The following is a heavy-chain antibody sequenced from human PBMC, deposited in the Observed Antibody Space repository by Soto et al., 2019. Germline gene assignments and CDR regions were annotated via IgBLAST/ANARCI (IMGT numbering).Heavy chain of an antibody. CDR1: GYTLTELS. CDR3: ASEMVRGVIDAFDI. J-gene: IGHJ3*02. V-gene: IGHV1-24*01. Sequence: ASVKVSCKVSGYTLTELSMHWVRQAPGKRLEWMGGFDPEDGETIYAQKFQGRVTMTEDTSTDTAYMELSSLRSEDTAVYYCASEMVRGVIDAFDIWGQGTMVTVSS. D-gene: IGHD3-10*01. CDR2: FDPEDGET.